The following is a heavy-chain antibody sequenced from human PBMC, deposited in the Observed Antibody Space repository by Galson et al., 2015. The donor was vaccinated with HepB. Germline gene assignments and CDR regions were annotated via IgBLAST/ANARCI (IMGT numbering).Heavy chain of an antibody. D-gene: IGHD5-12*01. V-gene: IGHV1-69*10. Sequence: SVKVSCKASGGSLRSYAIIWVRQAPGQGLEWMGGIIPILGVTDYAQNFQGRVTITADKSTSTADKSTTTVYMEFRSLRSDDTALYYCANSPINPGAFDIWGQGTMVTVSS. J-gene: IGHJ3*02. CDR3: ANSPINPGAFDI. CDR1: GGSLRSYA. CDR2: IIPILGVT.